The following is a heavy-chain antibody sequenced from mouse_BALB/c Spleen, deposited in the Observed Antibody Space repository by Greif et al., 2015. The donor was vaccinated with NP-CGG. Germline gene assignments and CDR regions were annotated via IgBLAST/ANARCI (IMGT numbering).Heavy chain of an antibody. Sequence: DVKLVESGGGLVKPGGSLKLSCAASGFTFSSYTMSWVRQTPEKRLEWVATISSGGSYTYYPDSVKGRFTISRDNAKNTLYLQMSSLKSEDTAMYYCTRDGDGNYFDYWGQGTTLTVSS. CDR3: TRDGDGNYFDY. J-gene: IGHJ2*01. D-gene: IGHD2-1*01. V-gene: IGHV5-6-4*01. CDR2: ISSGGSYT. CDR1: GFTFSSYT.